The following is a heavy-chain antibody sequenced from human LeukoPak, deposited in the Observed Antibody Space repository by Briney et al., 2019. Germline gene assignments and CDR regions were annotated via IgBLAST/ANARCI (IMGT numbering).Heavy chain of an antibody. CDR3: ARHGRGYSGYDYGGAAAARVY. V-gene: IGHV5-51*01. J-gene: IGHJ4*02. CDR2: IYPGDSDT. CDR1: GYSFTSYW. D-gene: IGHD5-12*01. Sequence: GESLKISCKGSGYSFTSYWIGWVRQMPGKGLEWMGIIYPGDSDTRYSPSFQGQVTISADKSISTAYLQWSSLKASDTAMYYCARHGRGYSGYDYGGAAAARVYWGQGTLVTVSS.